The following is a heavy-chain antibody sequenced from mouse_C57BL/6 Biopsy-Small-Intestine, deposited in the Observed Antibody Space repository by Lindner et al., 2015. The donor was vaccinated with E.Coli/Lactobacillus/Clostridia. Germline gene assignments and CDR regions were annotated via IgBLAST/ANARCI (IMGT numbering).Heavy chain of an antibody. V-gene: IGHV1-39*01. D-gene: IGHD2-12*01. J-gene: IGHJ3*01. CDR1: GYSFTGYN. Sequence: VQLQESGAELVKPGTSVKISCKASGYSFTGYNMNWMKQSHGKSLEWIGNINPYSGSSSYNQKLKGKATLTVDKSSSTAYMQLNSLTSEDSAVYYCARTSYYSYDGFAYWGQGTPVTVSA. CDR2: INPYSGSS. CDR3: ARTSYYSYDGFAY.